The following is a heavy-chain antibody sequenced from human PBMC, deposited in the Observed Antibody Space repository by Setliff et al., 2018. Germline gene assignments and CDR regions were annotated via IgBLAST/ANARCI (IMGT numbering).Heavy chain of an antibody. Sequence: GASVKVSCKASGYTLTRHDLNWVRQAPGQGLEWMGWISTNNGNPTYAQGFTGRFVFSLDTSLNTAYLQISSLEAEDTALYYCVRDKGSIGLTGPRCDYWGQGTLVTVSS. J-gene: IGHJ4*02. CDR3: VRDKGSIGLTGPRCDY. V-gene: IGHV7-4-1*02. CDR1: GYTLTRHD. D-gene: IGHD3-9*01. CDR2: ISTNNGNP.